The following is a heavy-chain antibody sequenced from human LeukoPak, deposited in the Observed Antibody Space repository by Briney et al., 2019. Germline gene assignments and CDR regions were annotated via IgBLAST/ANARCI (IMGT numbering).Heavy chain of an antibody. J-gene: IGHJ4*02. Sequence: GGSLRLSCAASGFSFSSYEMNWVRQAPGKGLEWVSYISSSGSTIYYADSARGRFTISRDNAKNSLYLQMNSLRAEDTAVYYCARVVYCTNGICYTRYYFDSWGQGTLVTVSS. CDR1: GFSFSSYE. CDR3: ARVVYCTNGICYTRYYFDS. D-gene: IGHD2-8*01. V-gene: IGHV3-48*03. CDR2: ISSSGSTI.